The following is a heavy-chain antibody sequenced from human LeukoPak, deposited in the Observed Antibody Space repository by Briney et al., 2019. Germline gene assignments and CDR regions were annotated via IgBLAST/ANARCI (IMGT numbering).Heavy chain of an antibody. V-gene: IGHV3-48*01. CDR3: ARGSGGSGLVV. J-gene: IGHJ4*02. CDR1: GFTFSSYG. CDR2: ISSSSSTI. Sequence: GGSLRLSCAASGFTFSSYGMNWVRQAPGKGLDWVSYISSSSSTIYYAESVKGRFTISRDNAKNSLYLQMNSLRAEDTAVYYCARGSGGSGLVVWGQGTLVTVSS. D-gene: IGHD1-26*01.